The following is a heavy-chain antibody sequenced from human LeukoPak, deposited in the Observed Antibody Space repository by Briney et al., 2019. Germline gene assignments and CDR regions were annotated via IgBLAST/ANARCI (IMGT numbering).Heavy chain of an antibody. D-gene: IGHD3-9*01. CDR1: GFTFSSYS. Sequence: GGSLRLSCAASGFTFSSYSMNWVRQAPGKGLEWVSSISSSSSYIYYAGSVKGRFTISRDNAKNSLYLQMNSLRAEDTAVYYCARLLTGYVDYWGQGTLVTVSS. CDR3: ARLLTGYVDY. V-gene: IGHV3-21*01. J-gene: IGHJ4*02. CDR2: ISSSSSYI.